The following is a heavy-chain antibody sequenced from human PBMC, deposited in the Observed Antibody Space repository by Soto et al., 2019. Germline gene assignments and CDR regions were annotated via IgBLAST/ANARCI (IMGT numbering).Heavy chain of an antibody. J-gene: IGHJ4*02. D-gene: IGHD2-2*02. CDR1: GFTFSSYG. Sequence: GGSLRLSCAASGFTFSSYGMHWVRQAPGKGLEWVAVISYDGSNKYYADSVKGRFTISRDNSKNTLYLQMNSLRAEDTAVYYCAKEIYPYYFDYWGQGTLVTVSS. V-gene: IGHV3-30*18. CDR2: ISYDGSNK. CDR3: AKEIYPYYFDY.